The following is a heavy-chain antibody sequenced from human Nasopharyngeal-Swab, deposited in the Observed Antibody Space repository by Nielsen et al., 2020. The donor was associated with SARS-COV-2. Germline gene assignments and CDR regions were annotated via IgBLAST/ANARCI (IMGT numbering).Heavy chain of an antibody. J-gene: IGHJ1*01. Sequence: GESLKISCAASGFTFSSYSMSWVRQAPGKGLEWVANIKQDGSEKYYVDSVKGRFTISRDNAKNSLYLQMNSLRAEDTAVYYCARVSGWYRAEYFQHWGQGTLVTVSS. D-gene: IGHD6-19*01. V-gene: IGHV3-7*04. CDR1: GFTFSSYS. CDR3: ARVSGWYRAEYFQH. CDR2: IKQDGSEK.